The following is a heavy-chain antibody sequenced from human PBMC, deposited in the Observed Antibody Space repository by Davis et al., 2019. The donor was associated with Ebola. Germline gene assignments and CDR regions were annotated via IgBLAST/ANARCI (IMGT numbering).Heavy chain of an antibody. CDR3: ARTGDSTQKAQAYFDY. CDR1: GGSFSGYY. Sequence: PSETLSLTCAVYGGSFSGYYWSWIRQPPGKGLEWIGEINHSGSTNYKSSLKSRVTISVDTSKNQFSLKLSSVTAADTAVYYCARTGDSTQKAQAYFDYWGQGTLVTVSS. CDR2: INHSGST. D-gene: IGHD2-21*01. J-gene: IGHJ4*02. V-gene: IGHV4-34*01.